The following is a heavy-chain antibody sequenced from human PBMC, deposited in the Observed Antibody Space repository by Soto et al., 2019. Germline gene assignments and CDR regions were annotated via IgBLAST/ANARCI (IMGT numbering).Heavy chain of an antibody. CDR1: GFTFSSYA. V-gene: IGHV3-23*01. CDR2: ISGSGGST. CDR3: GRLQIAARREDYFDY. D-gene: IGHD6-6*01. J-gene: IGHJ4*02. Sequence: HPGGSLRLSCAASGFTFSSYAMSWVRQAPGKGLEWVSAISGSGGSTYYADSVKGRFTISRDNSKNTLYLQMNSLRAEDTAVYYCGRLQIAARREDYFDYWGQGTLVTVSS.